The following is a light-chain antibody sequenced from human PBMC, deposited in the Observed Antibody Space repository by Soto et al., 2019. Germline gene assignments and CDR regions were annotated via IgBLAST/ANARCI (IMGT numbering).Light chain of an antibody. J-gene: IGKJ1*01. CDR2: NVS. V-gene: IGKV3-20*01. CDR1: QSVSRAY. CDR3: QQYGASPET. Sequence: EIVLTQSPGTLSLSPGERATLSCRASQSVSRAYLAWYQQKPGQAPSLLIYNVSRRATGIPDRFSGSGSGTDFTLTVSRLEPEDFAVYYCQQYGASPETFGQGTKVEIK.